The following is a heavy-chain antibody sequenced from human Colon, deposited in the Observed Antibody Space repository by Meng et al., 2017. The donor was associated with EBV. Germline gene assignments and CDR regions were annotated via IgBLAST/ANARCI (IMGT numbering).Heavy chain of an antibody. J-gene: IGHJ4*02. V-gene: IGHV4-30-4*01. CDR3: ARNYYFDY. CDR1: GGSINSGDYY. CDR2: IYYTGST. Sequence: GRLQVPGPGLVKPSQTLSLTCTVSGGSINSGDYYWSWIRQPPGKGLEWIGYIYYTGSTYYSPSLKSRVTISMDTSKNQFSLRLSSVTAADTAVYYCARNYYFDYWGQGTLVTVSS.